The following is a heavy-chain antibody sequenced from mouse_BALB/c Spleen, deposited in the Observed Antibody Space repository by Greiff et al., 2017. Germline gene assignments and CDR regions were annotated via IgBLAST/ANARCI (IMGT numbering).Heavy chain of an antibody. V-gene: IGHV5-6-5*01. CDR2: ISSGGST. CDR3: AREGITTGYYYAMDY. J-gene: IGHJ4*01. CDR1: GFTFSSYA. D-gene: IGHD2-4*01. Sequence: EVQGVESGGGLVKPGGSLKLSCAASGFTFSSYAMSWVRQTPEKRLEWVASISSGGSTYYPDSVKGRFTISRDNARNILYLQMSSLRSEDTAMYYCAREGITTGYYYAMDYWGQGTSVTVSS.